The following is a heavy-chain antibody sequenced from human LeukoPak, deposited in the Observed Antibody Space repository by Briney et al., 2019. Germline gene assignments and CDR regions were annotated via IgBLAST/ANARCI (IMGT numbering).Heavy chain of an antibody. CDR3: ARDDSGSYSF. D-gene: IGHD1-26*01. J-gene: IGHJ4*02. Sequence: SQTLSLTCTVSGGSISSGSYYWSWIRQPAGKGLEWIGRIYTSGSTNYNPSLKSRVTISVDTSKNQFSLKLSSVTAADTAVYYCARDDSGSYSFWGQGTLVTVSS. V-gene: IGHV4-61*02. CDR1: GGSISSGSYY. CDR2: IYTSGST.